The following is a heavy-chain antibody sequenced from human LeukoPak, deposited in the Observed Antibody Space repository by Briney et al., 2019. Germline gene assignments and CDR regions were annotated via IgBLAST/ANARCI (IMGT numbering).Heavy chain of an antibody. CDR1: GFTFSSYT. CDR2: ISGSNSYI. D-gene: IGHD1-1*01. Sequence: GSLRLSCAASGFTFSSYTMHWISQAPGKGLGWVSSISGSNSYIFYADSVKGRFTVSRDNAKDSLYLQMNSLRAEDTAVYYCARALTTLTYEGYWGQGTLVTVSS. CDR3: ARALTTLTYEGY. V-gene: IGHV3-21*01. J-gene: IGHJ4*02.